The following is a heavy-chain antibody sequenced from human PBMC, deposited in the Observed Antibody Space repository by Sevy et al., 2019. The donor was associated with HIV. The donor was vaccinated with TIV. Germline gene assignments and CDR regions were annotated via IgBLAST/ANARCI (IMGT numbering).Heavy chain of an antibody. V-gene: IGHV3-48*03. J-gene: IGHJ5*02. Sequence: GGSLRLSCAASGFTFSNYDMNWVRQAPGKGLEWISHISSNTGTMHSADPVKRRFTTSRDNAKNLLYLQMSRLRVEDTAVYYCARKGGAYDFGFDPWGQGTLVTVSS. CDR1: GFTFSNYD. D-gene: IGHD3-16*01. CDR3: ARKGGAYDFGFDP. CDR2: ISSNTGTM.